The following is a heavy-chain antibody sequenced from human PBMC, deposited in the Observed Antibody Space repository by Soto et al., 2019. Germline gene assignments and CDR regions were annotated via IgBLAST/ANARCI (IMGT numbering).Heavy chain of an antibody. J-gene: IGHJ6*02. Sequence: ASVKVSCKASGYTFTSYDINWVRQATGQGLEWMGWMNPNSGNTGYAQKFQGRVTMTRNTSISTAYMELSSLRSEDTAVYYCARGGLAAYYYYYSGMDVWGQGTTVTVSS. CDR1: GYTFTSYD. CDR2: MNPNSGNT. V-gene: IGHV1-8*01. CDR3: ARGGLAAYYYYYSGMDV. D-gene: IGHD6-13*01.